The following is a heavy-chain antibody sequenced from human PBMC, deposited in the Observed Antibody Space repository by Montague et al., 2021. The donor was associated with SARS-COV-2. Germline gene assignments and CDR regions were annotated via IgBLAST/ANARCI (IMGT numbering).Heavy chain of an antibody. V-gene: IGHV4-39*01. CDR2: IYYSGST. Sequence: SETLSLTCTVSGGSISSSSYYWGWIRQPPGKGLEWIGSIYYSGSTYSNPSLKSRVTIYVATSKNQFSLKLGSVTAADTAVYYGAGERFYGSGCYYNPFLLVGYWGQGTLVTVSS. J-gene: IGHJ4*02. CDR3: AGERFYGSGCYYNPFLLVGY. CDR1: GGSISSSSYY. D-gene: IGHD3-10*01.